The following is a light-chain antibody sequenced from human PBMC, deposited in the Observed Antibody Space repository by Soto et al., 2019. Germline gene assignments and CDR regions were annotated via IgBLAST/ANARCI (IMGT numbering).Light chain of an antibody. CDR1: QSISSR. J-gene: IGKJ2*01. V-gene: IGKV1-5*01. Sequence: DFQMTQSPSTLSASVGDRVTITCRASQSISSRLAWYQQKPGKAPKLLIYNVSSLESGVPSRFSGSGSGTEFTLTISSLQPDDFATYYCQQYNSYLYTFGQGTKLEIK. CDR2: NVS. CDR3: QQYNSYLYT.